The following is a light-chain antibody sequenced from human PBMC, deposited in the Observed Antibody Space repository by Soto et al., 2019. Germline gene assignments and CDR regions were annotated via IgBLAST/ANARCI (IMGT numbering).Light chain of an antibody. V-gene: IGLV1-44*01. Sequence: QSVLTQPPSASGTPGQRVTISCSGRSSNIGSNTVNWYQLLPGTAPKLLIYSNKQRPSGVPARFFASKSGTSASLAISELLSEDEADYYCAAWDDSLDGWVFGGGTQQTVL. J-gene: IGLJ7*01. CDR3: AAWDDSLDGWV. CDR2: SNK. CDR1: SSNIGSNT.